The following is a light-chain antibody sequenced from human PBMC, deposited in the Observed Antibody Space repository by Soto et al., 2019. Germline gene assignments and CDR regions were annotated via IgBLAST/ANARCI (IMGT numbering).Light chain of an antibody. Sequence: QSALTQPASVSASPGQSITIPCTGTSSDVGSYNLVSWFQQHPGKVPKLLIYEGTKRPSGLSDRFSGSKSGTTASLTISGLRAEDEAHYYCYSYAGENLYVFGTGTKVTVL. CDR3: YSYAGENLYV. J-gene: IGLJ1*01. V-gene: IGLV2-23*01. CDR1: SSDVGSYNL. CDR2: EGT.